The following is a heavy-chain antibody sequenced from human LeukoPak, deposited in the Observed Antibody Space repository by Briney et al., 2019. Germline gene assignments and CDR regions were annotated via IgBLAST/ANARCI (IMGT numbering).Heavy chain of an antibody. V-gene: IGHV1-2*02. CDR2: INPGIGAT. D-gene: IGHD3-10*01. CDR1: GYTFTGYY. Sequence: ASVKVSCKASGYTFTGYYMHWVRQAPGQGLEWMGWINPGIGATNYAQKFQGRVTITRDTSITTAYMELSRVRSDDTAFCYCARDYRGVGSGSPFGFDYWGQGTLVTVS. J-gene: IGHJ4*02. CDR3: ARDYRGVGSGSPFGFDY.